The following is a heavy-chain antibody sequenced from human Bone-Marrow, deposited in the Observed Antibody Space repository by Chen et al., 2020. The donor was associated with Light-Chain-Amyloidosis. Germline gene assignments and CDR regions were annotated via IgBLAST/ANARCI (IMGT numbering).Heavy chain of an antibody. J-gene: IGHJ6*02. D-gene: IGHD3-10*01. CDR2: IIGSGGNT. CDR1: GFTFSSYA. V-gene: IGHV3-23*04. CDR3: AKFLDRGSWYYYYGMDV. Sequence: EVQVVESGGGLVQPGGSLRLSCAASGFTFSSYAMSWVRQAPGKGLEWVSSIIGSGGNTYYADSVKGRCTLSRDNSKNTLSLQMNSLRAEDTAVYYCAKFLDRGSWYYYYGMDVWGQGTTVTVSS.